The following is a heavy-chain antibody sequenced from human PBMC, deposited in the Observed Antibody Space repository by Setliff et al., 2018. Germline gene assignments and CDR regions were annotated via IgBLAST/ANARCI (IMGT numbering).Heavy chain of an antibody. J-gene: IGHJ4*02. CDR1: GYILNSYG. CDR3: SRLVRYCTTTTCQMVSGAEV. CDR2: ISSYNDDVT. D-gene: IGHD2-8*01. Sequence: ASVKVSCKASGYILNSYGVSWVRQAPGQGLEWMGWISSYNDDVTNYLQRFQGRVTMTTDTSTSAAYMELRSLRSDDTAVYYCSRLVRYCTTTTCQMVSGAEVWGQGTLVTVSS. V-gene: IGHV1-18*01.